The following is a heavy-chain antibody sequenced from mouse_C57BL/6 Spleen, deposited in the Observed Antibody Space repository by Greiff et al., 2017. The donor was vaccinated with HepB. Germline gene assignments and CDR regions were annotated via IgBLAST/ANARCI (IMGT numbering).Heavy chain of an antibody. CDR1: GYSFTDYN. CDR3: ARYYGRSTYAMDY. Sequence: VQLKESGPELVKPGASVKISCKASGYSFTDYNMNWVKQSNGKSLEWIGVINPNYGTTSYNQKFKGKATLTVDQSSSTAYMQLNSLTSEDSAGYDCARYYGRSTYAMDYWGQGTSVTVSS. CDR2: INPNYGTT. D-gene: IGHD1-1*01. J-gene: IGHJ4*01. V-gene: IGHV1-39*01.